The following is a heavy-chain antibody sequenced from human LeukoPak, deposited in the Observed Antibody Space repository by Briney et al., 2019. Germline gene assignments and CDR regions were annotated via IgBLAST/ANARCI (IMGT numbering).Heavy chain of an antibody. D-gene: IGHD3-16*01. V-gene: IGHV4-34*01. CDR3: ARRAGKLWPVDY. J-gene: IGHJ4*02. CDR1: GGSFSGYY. Sequence: SETLSLTCAVYGGSFSGYYWSWIRQPPGKGLEWIGKINHRGSTNYNPSPKSRVTISVDTSKNQFSLKLSSVTAADTAVYYCARRAGKLWPVDYWGQGTLVTVSS. CDR2: INHRGST.